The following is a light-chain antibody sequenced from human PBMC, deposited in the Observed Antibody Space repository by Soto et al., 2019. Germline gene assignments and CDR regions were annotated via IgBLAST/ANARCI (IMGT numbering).Light chain of an antibody. V-gene: IGKV3-20*01. J-gene: IGKJ1*01. CDR1: QSVSNNF. CDR3: QQYATSPPRT. Sequence: EIVLTQSPGTLSLSLGERATLSCRASQSVSNNFLAWYQQKPAPAPRLLIYGASSRATGIPDRFSGSGSGTDVTLTISRLETEDFGVYYCQQYATSPPRTFGQGTKVEIK. CDR2: GAS.